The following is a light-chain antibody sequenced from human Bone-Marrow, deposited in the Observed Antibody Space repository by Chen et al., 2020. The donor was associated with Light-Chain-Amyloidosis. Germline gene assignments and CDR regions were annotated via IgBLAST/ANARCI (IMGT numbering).Light chain of an antibody. Sequence: QSVLTQPPSASGTPGQRVTISCSGSSSNIGSNYVYWYQQLPGTAPKLLIYRNNQRPSGVPARFSGSKSGTSASLAISGLRSEDEADYYCAAWDDSLSGWCWVFGGGTKLTVL. J-gene: IGLJ3*02. CDR2: RNN. V-gene: IGLV1-47*01. CDR3: AAWDDSLSGWCWV. CDR1: SSNIGSNY.